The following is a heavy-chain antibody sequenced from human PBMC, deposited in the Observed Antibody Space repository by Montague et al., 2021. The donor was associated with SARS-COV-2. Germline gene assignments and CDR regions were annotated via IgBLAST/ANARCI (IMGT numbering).Heavy chain of an antibody. Sequence: TLSLTCTVSSGSISSGGSISSGGYYWSWIRQYPGKGLEWIGYIYYSGSTSYNPSLKSRVTISVDTSKNQFSLKLSSVTAADTAVYYCARDLGHRYVAGWFDPWGQGTLVTVSS. V-gene: IGHV4-31*03. CDR3: ARDLGHRYVAGWFDP. CDR1: SGSISSGGSISSGGYY. CDR2: IYYSGST. J-gene: IGHJ5*02. D-gene: IGHD5-18*01.